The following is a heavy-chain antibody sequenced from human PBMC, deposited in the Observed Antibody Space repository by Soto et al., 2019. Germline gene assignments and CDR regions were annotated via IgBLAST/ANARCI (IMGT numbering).Heavy chain of an antibody. CDR1: GFTFSSYE. CDR3: ARVPGITIFGAATKSLFDP. CDR2: ISSSGSTI. Sequence: HPGGSLRLSCAASGFTFSSYEMNWVRQAPGKGLEWVSYISSSGSTIYYADSVKGRFTISRDNAKNSLYLQMNSLRAEDTAVYYCARVPGITIFGAATKSLFDPWGQGTLVTVSS. V-gene: IGHV3-48*03. D-gene: IGHD3-3*01. J-gene: IGHJ5*02.